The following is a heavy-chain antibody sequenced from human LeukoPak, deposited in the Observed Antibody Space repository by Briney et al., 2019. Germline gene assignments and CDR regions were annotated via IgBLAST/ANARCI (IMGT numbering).Heavy chain of an antibody. J-gene: IGHJ4*02. CDR3: AREGGGYSYGFYEFDY. Sequence: AASVKVSCKVSGYTLTELSMHWVRQAPGQGLEWMGIINPSGGSTSYAQKFQGRVTMTRDTSTSTVYMELSSLRSEDTAVYYCAREGGGYSYGFYEFDYWGQGTLVTVSS. CDR2: INPSGGST. CDR1: GYTLTELS. D-gene: IGHD5-18*01. V-gene: IGHV1-46*01.